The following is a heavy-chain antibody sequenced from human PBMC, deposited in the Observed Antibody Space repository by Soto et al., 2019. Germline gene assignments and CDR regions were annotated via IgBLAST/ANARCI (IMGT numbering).Heavy chain of an antibody. CDR2: IYVDDSET. CDR1: GYSFTSFW. D-gene: IGHD2-21*02. Sequence: PGESLKISCKGSGYSFTSFWIAWVRQMPGKGPEWMGIIYVDDSETRYSPSFQGQVTISADKSINTAYLQWNSLKASDTAIYYCARGDRGEYWGQGTLVTVSS. CDR3: ARGDRGEY. V-gene: IGHV5-51*01. J-gene: IGHJ4*02.